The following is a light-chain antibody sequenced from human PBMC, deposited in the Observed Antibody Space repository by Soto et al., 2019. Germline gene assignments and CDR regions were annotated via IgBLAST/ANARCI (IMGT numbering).Light chain of an antibody. CDR2: DAS. CDR1: QSVSTS. J-gene: IGKJ1*01. V-gene: IGKV3-11*01. CDR3: QVRDVWPS. Sequence: IVLTQSPVTLALSPGESAVLSCRACQSVSTSLAWYQHKPGQAPRLFIYDASKRAPGIPARFTGSGSGTDFTLTISSLEPEDIAVYYCQVRDVWPSFGQGTKV.